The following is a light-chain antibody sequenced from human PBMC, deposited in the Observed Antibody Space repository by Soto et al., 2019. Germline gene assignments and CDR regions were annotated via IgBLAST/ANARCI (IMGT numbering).Light chain of an antibody. J-gene: IGLJ2*01. V-gene: IGLV2-18*01. CDR1: SSDVGSYNR. CDR3: SLYTSEGV. CDR2: EVS. Sequence: QSALTQPPSVSGSPGQSVTISCTGTSSDVGSYNRVSWYQQPPGTAPKLMIYEVSNRPSGVPDRFSGSKSGNTASLTISGLQAEDEADYYCSLYTSEGVFGGGTKLTVL.